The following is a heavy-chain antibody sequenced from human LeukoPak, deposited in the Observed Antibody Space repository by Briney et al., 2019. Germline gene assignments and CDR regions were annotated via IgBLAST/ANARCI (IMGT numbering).Heavy chain of an antibody. CDR2: INPNSGAT. D-gene: IGHD4-17*01. V-gene: IGHV1-2*02. CDR1: GYTFTGYY. CDR3: ARGGPTTVTTFKY. Sequence: GASVKVSCTTSGYTFTGYYMHWVRQAAGHGGEWFGWINPNSGATNYAQKFQGRVTMTRDTSINTAYMELRWLRSDDTAVYYCARGGPTTVTTFKYWGQGTLVTVSS. J-gene: IGHJ4*02.